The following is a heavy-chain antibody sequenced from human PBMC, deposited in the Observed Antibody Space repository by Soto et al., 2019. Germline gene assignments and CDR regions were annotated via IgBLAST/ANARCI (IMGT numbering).Heavy chain of an antibody. CDR1: GGAISSYT. CDR3: ANNGDYYYYGMDV. CDR2: IIPILGIA. J-gene: IGHJ6*02. V-gene: IGHV1-69*02. Sequence: ASVKVSSKDPGGAISSYTSSWVRQAPGQGLEWMGRIIPILGIANYAQKFQGRVTITRDTSASTAYMELSSLRSEDTAVYYCANNGDYYYYGMDVWGQGTTVTVSS. D-gene: IGHD4-17*01.